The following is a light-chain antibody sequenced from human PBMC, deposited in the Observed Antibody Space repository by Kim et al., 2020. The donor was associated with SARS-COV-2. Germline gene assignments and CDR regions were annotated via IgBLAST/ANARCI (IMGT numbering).Light chain of an antibody. Sequence: ASVGDRVTITCRASQAISTYLAWYHQKPGKVPKLLIYGASTLQAGVPSRFSGSGSGTDFTLTISSLQPEDGATYYCQKYNSAPLTFGQGTKVDIK. CDR1: QAISTY. CDR3: QKYNSAPLT. V-gene: IGKV1-27*01. CDR2: GAS. J-gene: IGKJ1*01.